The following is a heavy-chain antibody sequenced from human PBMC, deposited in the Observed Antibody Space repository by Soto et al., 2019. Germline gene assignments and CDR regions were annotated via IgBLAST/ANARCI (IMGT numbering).Heavy chain of an antibody. CDR2: INHSGST. Sequence: SETLSLTCAVYGGSFSCYYWSWIRQPPGKGLEWIGEINHSGSTNYNPSLKSRVTISVDTSKNQFSLKLSSVTAADTAVYYCARGITMIAPRGWFDPWGQGTLVTVSS. J-gene: IGHJ5*02. V-gene: IGHV4-34*01. D-gene: IGHD3-22*01. CDR1: GGSFSCYY. CDR3: ARGITMIAPRGWFDP.